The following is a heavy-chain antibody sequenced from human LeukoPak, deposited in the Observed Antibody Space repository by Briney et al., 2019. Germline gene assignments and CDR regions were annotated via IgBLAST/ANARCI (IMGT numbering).Heavy chain of an antibody. Sequence: QSGGSLRLSCAASGFTFSSYAMSWVRQAPGKGLERVSAISGSGGSTYYADSVKGRFTISRDNSKNTLYLQMNSLRAEDTAVYYCAKGRYYDSSGYYSDWGQGTLVTVSS. D-gene: IGHD3-22*01. CDR3: AKGRYYDSSGYYSD. J-gene: IGHJ4*02. CDR1: GFTFSSYA. V-gene: IGHV3-23*01. CDR2: ISGSGGST.